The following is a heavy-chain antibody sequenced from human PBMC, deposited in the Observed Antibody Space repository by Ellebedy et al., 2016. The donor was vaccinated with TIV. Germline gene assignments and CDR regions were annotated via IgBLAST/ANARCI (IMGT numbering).Heavy chain of an antibody. J-gene: IGHJ4*02. CDR3: Y. CDR2: ISYEGSNE. CDR1: GFIFGSYG. Sequence: GESLKISCAASGFIFGSYGMHWVRQAPGKGLEWVTVISYEGSNEYYADFVKGRFTISRDNSKNTLYLQMNSLRAEDTAVYYCYWGQGTPVTVSS. V-gene: IGHV3-30-3*01.